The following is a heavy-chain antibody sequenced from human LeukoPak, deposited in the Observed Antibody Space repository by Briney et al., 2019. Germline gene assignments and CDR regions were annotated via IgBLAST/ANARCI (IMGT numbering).Heavy chain of an antibody. J-gene: IGHJ4*02. D-gene: IGHD3-22*01. CDR3: ARGGDSSPYYPDY. CDR1: GFTFSTYS. CDR2: ITNSSSTI. Sequence: GGSLRLSCAASGFTFSTYSMNWVRQAPGKGREWGSYITNSSSTIYYADSVKGRFTISRDNAKNSLFLQMNSLRDEDTAVYSCARGGDSSPYYPDYWGQGTLVTVSS. V-gene: IGHV3-48*02.